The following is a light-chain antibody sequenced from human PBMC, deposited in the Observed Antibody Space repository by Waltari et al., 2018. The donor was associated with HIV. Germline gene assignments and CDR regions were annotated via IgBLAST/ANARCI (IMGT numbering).Light chain of an antibody. CDR3: SSYTSHNTRV. V-gene: IGLV2-14*01. CDR1: TSYVGGYNY. J-gene: IGLJ1*01. Sequence: QSALTQPASVSGPPGQSITISCTGPTSYVGGYNYVPWSQQHPGKATKLMFYEGTTRPSGVSWRFSGSRSGNTASLTISGLLAEDEADYYCSSYTSHNTRVFGTGTKVTVL. CDR2: EGT.